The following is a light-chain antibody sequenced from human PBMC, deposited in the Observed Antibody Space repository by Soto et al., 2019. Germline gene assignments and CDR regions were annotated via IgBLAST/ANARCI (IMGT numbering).Light chain of an antibody. J-gene: IGKJ1*01. CDR3: QQYNNWPQT. Sequence: EIVLTHSPGTLSLSPGERAALSRRASQSVGSNYLAWYQQKPGQAPRLLIYDASTRATGIPARFSGSGSGTDFTLTISGLQSEDFAVYYCQQYNNWPQTFGQGTKVDIK. V-gene: IGKV3-15*01. CDR2: DAS. CDR1: QSVGSN.